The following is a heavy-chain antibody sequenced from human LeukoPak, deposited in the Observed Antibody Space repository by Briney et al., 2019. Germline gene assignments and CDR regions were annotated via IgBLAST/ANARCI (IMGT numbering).Heavy chain of an antibody. CDR2: IYTGGTT. Sequence: SETLSLTCAVSGGSISSGSYYWSWIRQPAGKGLEWIGRIYTGGTTNYNPSLKSRVTISVDTSKNQFSLKLSSVTAADTAVYYCAREGDYYDTSGTLDYWGQGTLVTVSS. D-gene: IGHD3-22*01. CDR1: GGSISSGSYY. J-gene: IGHJ4*02. CDR3: AREGDYYDTSGTLDY. V-gene: IGHV4-61*02.